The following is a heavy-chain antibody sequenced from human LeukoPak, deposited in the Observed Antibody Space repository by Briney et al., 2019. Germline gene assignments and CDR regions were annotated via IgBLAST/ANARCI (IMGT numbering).Heavy chain of an antibody. V-gene: IGHV1-69*04. D-gene: IGHD6-13*01. Sequence: ASVKVSCKASGGTFSSYAISWVRQVPGQGLEWMGRIIPILGIANYAQKFQGRVTITADKSTSTAYMELSSLRSEDTAVYYCARGDPRVNWFDPWGQGTLVTVSS. CDR2: IIPILGIA. J-gene: IGHJ5*02. CDR3: ARGDPRVNWFDP. CDR1: GGTFSSYA.